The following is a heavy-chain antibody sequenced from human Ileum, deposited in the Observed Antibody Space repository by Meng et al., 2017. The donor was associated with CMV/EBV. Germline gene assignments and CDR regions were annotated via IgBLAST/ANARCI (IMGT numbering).Heavy chain of an antibody. D-gene: IGHD5-18*01. CDR2: ISQSANAM. V-gene: IGHV3-11*01. CDR1: GFTFSDYY. Sequence: LSGAASGFTFSDYYMTWIRQAPGKGLEWVSYISQSANAMYADSVKGRFTISRDNRKNSVYLQMKSLRAEDTAVYYCARDDRYSRDYWGQGTLVTVSS. CDR3: ARDDRYSRDY. J-gene: IGHJ4*02.